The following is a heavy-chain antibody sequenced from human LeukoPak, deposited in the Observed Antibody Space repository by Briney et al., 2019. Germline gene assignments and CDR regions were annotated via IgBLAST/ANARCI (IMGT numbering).Heavy chain of an antibody. D-gene: IGHD3-10*02. CDR1: GFTFSSYE. CDR3: AELGIPMIGGV. J-gene: IGHJ6*04. CDR2: ISSSGSTI. V-gene: IGHV3-48*03. Sequence: GGSLRLSCAASGFTFSSYEMNWVRQAPGKGLEWVSYISSSGSTIYYADSVKGRFTISRDNAKNSLYMQMNSLRAEDTAVYYCAELGIPMIGGVWGKGTTVTISS.